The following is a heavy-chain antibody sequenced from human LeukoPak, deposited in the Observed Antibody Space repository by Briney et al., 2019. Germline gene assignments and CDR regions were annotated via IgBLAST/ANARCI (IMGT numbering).Heavy chain of an antibody. J-gene: IGHJ3*02. CDR3: AREGQAYDAFDI. Sequence: GRCLRLSCAASGFTVSNNYMSWVRQASGKGLEYVSAISSNGGSTYYANSVKGRFTISRDNSKNTLYLQMGSLRAEDMAVYYCAREGQAYDAFDIWGQGTMVTVSS. V-gene: IGHV3-64*01. CDR2: ISSNGGST. CDR1: GFTVSNNY.